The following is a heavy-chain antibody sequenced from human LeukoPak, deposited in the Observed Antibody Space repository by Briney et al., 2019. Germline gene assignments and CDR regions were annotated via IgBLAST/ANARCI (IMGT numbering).Heavy chain of an antibody. V-gene: IGHV3-21*01. Sequence: GGSLRLSCVASGFTFSHHGMNWVRQAPGKGLEWVSSISSSSSYIYYADSVKGRFTISRDNAKNSLYPQMNSLRGDDTAVYYCARYSTTWTEAFDIWGQGTMVTVSS. CDR2: ISSSSSYI. CDR3: ARYSTTWTEAFDI. CDR1: GFTFSHHG. D-gene: IGHD2/OR15-2a*01. J-gene: IGHJ3*02.